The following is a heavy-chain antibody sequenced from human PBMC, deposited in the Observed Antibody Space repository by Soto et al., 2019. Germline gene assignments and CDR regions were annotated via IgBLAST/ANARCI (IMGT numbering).Heavy chain of an antibody. D-gene: IGHD3-3*01. J-gene: IGHJ4*02. CDR2: IIPIFGTA. CDR3: ARVRVRFLEWLGSEG. V-gene: IGHV1-69*12. CDR1: GGTFSSYA. Sequence: QVQLVQSGAEVKKPGSSVKVSCKASGGTFSSYAISWVRQAPGQGLEWMGGIIPIFGTAYYAQKFQGRVTSTADESTSTAYMELSSLRSEDTAVYYCARVRVRFLEWLGSEGWGQGTLVTVSS.